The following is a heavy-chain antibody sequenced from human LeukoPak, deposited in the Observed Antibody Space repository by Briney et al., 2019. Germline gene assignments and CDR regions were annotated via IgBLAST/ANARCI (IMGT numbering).Heavy chain of an antibody. V-gene: IGHV5-51*01. Sequence: GASLQISFYTSGYRFTSYRIDWVRQMPGKGLEWLVNIYPGDSDTRYSPSFQGQATMSADKSISTAYLQWSSLKASDTAMYYCARDLDYGGNSNAFDIWGQGTMVTVSS. CDR1: GYRFTSYR. J-gene: IGHJ3*02. CDR3: ARDLDYGGNSNAFDI. CDR2: IYPGDSDT. D-gene: IGHD4-23*01.